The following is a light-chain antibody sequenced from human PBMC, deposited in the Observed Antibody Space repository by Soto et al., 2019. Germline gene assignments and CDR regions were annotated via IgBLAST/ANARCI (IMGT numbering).Light chain of an antibody. CDR3: QQANSFPLT. CDR1: QDINNW. J-gene: IGKJ4*01. CDR2: TTS. V-gene: IGKV1D-12*01. Sequence: DIQMTQSPSSVSASVGDRVTITCRASQDINNWLAWYQQKPGKAPKLLIYTTSNLQSGVPSRFSGSGSGTDFTLTSSSLQPEDFATYYCQQANSFPLTFGGGTKVEIK.